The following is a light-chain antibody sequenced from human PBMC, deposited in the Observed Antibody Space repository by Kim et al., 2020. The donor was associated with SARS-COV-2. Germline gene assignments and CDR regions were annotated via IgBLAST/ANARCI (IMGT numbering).Light chain of an antibody. CDR3: GTWDDILTARV. CDR2: DND. J-gene: IGLJ3*02. Sequence: GQKVTISCSGITSNIGRNFVAWYQHLPGTAPKLLIYDNDKRPSEIPARFSASKSGTSATLGISGVQTGDEADYYCGTWDDILTARVFGGGTQLTVL. V-gene: IGLV1-51*01. CDR1: TSNIGRNF.